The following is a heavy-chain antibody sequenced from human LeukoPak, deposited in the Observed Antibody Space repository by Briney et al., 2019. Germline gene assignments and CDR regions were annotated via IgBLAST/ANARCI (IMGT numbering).Heavy chain of an antibody. J-gene: IGHJ4*02. CDR2: IKQDGSEK. D-gene: IGHD2-21*01. Sequence: GGSLRLSCVASGFTFSTYWMTWVRQAPGKGLEWVANIKQDGSEKSYVDSVKGRFNISRDNANNSLFLQMNSLRAEDTAVYYCATGLWTFGYWGQGTLVTVSS. V-gene: IGHV3-7*03. CDR3: ATGLWTFGY. CDR1: GFTFSTYW.